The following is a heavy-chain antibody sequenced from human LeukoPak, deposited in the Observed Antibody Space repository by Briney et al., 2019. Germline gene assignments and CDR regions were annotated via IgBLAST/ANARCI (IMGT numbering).Heavy chain of an antibody. V-gene: IGHV3-23*01. J-gene: IGHJ4*02. CDR1: GFTFSSYA. CDR3: AKEVSQSGGYGYFDY. CDR2: ISGSGGST. Sequence: GGFLRLSCAASGFTFSSYAMSWVRQAPGKGLEWVSAISGSGGSTYYADSVKGRFTISRDNSKNTLYLQMNSLRAEDTAVYYCAKEVSQSGGYGYFDYWGQGTLVTVSS. D-gene: IGHD6-25*01.